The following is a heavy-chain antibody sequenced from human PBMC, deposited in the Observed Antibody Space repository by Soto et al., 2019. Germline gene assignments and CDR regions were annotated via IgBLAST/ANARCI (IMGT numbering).Heavy chain of an antibody. V-gene: IGHV1-46*01. CDR1: GYTFTSYY. Sequence: ASVKVSCKASGYTFTSYYMNWVRQAPGQGLEWMGMINPIVGRTNYAQKFQGRVTITRDKSTSTAYMELSSLRSEDTAVYYCXXVPXYSSTEVYGMDXWGQGTTVTVSX. CDR3: XXVPXYSSTEVYGMDX. CDR2: INPIVGRT. J-gene: IGHJ6*02. D-gene: IGHD6-13*01.